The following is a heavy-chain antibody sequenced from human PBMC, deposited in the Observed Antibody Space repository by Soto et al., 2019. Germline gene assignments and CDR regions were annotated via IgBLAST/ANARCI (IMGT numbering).Heavy chain of an antibody. CDR1: GGTFSTYA. CDR3: ARDRIAGATATRGFFDY. Sequence: QVQLVQSGAEVKRPGSSVKVSCKASGGTFSTYAISWVRQAPGQGLEWMGGIIPIIGTANYVQKFQGRVTVTADESTSTAYMELSSLRSEDTALYYCARDRIAGATATRGFFDYWGQGTLVTVSS. V-gene: IGHV1-69*01. D-gene: IGHD1-20*01. CDR2: IIPIIGTA. J-gene: IGHJ4*02.